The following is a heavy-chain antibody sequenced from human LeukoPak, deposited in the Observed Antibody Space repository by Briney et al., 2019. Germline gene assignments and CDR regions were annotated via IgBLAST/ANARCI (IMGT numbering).Heavy chain of an antibody. Sequence: PGGSLRLSCAASGFTFSSYSMNWVRQAPGKGLEWVSSISSSSSYIYYADSVKGRFTISRDNAKNSLYLQMNSLRDEDTAVYYCARSWNRYGDYATLALWDYWGQGTLVTVSS. D-gene: IGHD4-17*01. CDR3: ARSWNRYGDYATLALWDY. CDR1: GFTFSSYS. J-gene: IGHJ4*02. V-gene: IGHV3-21*01. CDR2: ISSSSSYI.